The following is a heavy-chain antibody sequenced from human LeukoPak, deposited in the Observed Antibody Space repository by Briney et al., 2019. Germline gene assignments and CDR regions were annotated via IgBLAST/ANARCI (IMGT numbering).Heavy chain of an antibody. V-gene: IGHV4-59*01. CDR1: GGSISSYY. J-gene: IGHJ4*02. CDR2: IYYSGST. CDR3: ARSRYSSSEFAY. Sequence: SETLSLTCTVSGGSISSYYWSWIRQPPGKGLEWIGYIYYSGSTNYNPSLKSRVTISVDTSKNQFSLKLSSVTAADTAVYYCARSRYSSSEFAYWGQGTLVTVSS. D-gene: IGHD6-6*01.